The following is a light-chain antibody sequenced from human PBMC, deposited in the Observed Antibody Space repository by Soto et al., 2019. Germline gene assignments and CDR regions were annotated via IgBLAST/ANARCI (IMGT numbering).Light chain of an antibody. CDR3: QQYGSSPLT. J-gene: IGKJ4*01. V-gene: IGKV3-20*01. CDR1: QSVNSAY. Sequence: IVLTQSPGTLSLSPGERATLSCRPSQSVNSAYLAWYQQTPGQAPRLLIYGASSRAPGIPDRFSGSGSGTDFTLTISRLEPEDFALFYCQQYGSSPLTFGGGTKVEIK. CDR2: GAS.